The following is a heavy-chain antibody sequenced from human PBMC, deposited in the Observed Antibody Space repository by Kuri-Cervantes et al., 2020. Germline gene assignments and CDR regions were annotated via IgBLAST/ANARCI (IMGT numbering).Heavy chain of an antibody. CDR1: GVSVSNNRMG. V-gene: IGHV2-5*02. Sequence: SGPTLVKPTQTLTLTCSFPGVSVSNNRMGVGWVRQPPGKALEWLALIYWDDDKHYSPSLRSRLTITKDTSKNQVVLSMTNMDPVDTATYYCAHRRPPTAGDWFDTWGQGTLVTVSS. CDR3: AHRRPPTAGDWFDT. CDR2: IYWDDDK. J-gene: IGHJ5*02. D-gene: IGHD6-13*01.